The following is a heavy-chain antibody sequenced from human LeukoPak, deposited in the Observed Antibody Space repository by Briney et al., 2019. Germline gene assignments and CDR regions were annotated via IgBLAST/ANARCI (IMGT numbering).Heavy chain of an antibody. J-gene: IGHJ4*02. Sequence: PGGSLRLSCAASGFTFSSYAMSWVRQAPGKGLEWVSAISGSGGSTYYADSVKGRFTISRDNSKNTLYLQMNSLRAEDTAVYYCARAPYDFWSGSRLDYWGQGTLVTVSS. CDR3: ARAPYDFWSGSRLDY. D-gene: IGHD3-3*01. CDR2: ISGSGGST. CDR1: GFTFSSYA. V-gene: IGHV3-23*01.